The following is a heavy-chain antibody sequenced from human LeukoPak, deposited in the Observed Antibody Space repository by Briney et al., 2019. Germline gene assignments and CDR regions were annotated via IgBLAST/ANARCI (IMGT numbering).Heavy chain of an antibody. CDR2: INPNNGGT. D-gene: IGHD3-3*01. CDR3: ARDGDFWSGYYCDY. J-gene: IGHJ4*02. V-gene: IGHV1-2*06. CDR1: GYTFTGYY. Sequence: GASVKVSCKASGYTFTGYYMHWVRQASGLGLEWMGRINPNNGGTNYAQKFQGRVTMTRDTSISTAYMELSSLRSDDTAVYYCARDGDFWSGYYCDYWGQGTQVTVSS.